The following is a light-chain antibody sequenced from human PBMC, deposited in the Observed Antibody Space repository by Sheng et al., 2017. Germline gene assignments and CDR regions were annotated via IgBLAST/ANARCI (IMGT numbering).Light chain of an antibody. J-gene: IGKJ1*01. CDR1: QTVVTN. CDR3: QQYEHSPA. V-gene: IGKV3-15*01. CDR2: DAS. Sequence: LMTQSPATLSVSPGARATLSCRANQTVVTNVAWYQQRPGQTPRLLIYDASTRATGTPSRFTGSGSGTDFTLTISRLQPEDSAVYYCQQYEHSPAFGQGTKVEIK.